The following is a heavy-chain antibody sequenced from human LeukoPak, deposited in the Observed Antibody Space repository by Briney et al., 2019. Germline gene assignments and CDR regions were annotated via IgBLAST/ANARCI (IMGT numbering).Heavy chain of an antibody. CDR3: ARRYCSSTSCTFDY. J-gene: IGHJ4*02. D-gene: IGHD2-2*01. Sequence: GGSLRLSCAASGFTLSSYEMSWVRQAPGKGLEWVSYISRRGSTIYYADSVKGRFTISRDNAKNSLYLQMNSLRAEDTAVYYCARRYCSSTSCTFDYWGQGTLVTVSS. CDR2: ISRRGSTI. V-gene: IGHV3-48*03. CDR1: GFTLSSYE.